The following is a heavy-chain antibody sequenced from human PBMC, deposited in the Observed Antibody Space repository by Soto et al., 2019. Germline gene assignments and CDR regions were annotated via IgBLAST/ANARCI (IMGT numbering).Heavy chain of an antibody. CDR3: AHTWGLPFDY. Sequence: QITLKESGPPLVEPTQTLTLTCTYSGFSLRTTGVGVGWIRQPPGKALEWLGIIYWNDDKRYRPSLKNRFTLTSDISKSQVVLTMTNMDPVDTVTYYCAHTWGLPFDYWGQGTLVIVSS. CDR2: IYWNDDK. J-gene: IGHJ4*02. D-gene: IGHD3-16*01. CDR1: GFSLRTTGVG. V-gene: IGHV2-5*01.